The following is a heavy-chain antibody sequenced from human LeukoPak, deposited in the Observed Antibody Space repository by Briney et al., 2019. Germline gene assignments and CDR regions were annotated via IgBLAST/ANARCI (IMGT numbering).Heavy chain of an antibody. D-gene: IGHD6-19*01. CDR1: VFTLSSYA. CDR2: ISTEGGST. Sequence: SGGSLRLSCAASVFTLSSYAMHWVRQAPGKGLVYVSGISTEGGSTYYANSVKGRFTISRDNSKNTLYLQMGSLRVEDMAVYYCASRSSGWYYDYWGQGTLVTVSS. CDR3: ASRSSGWYYDY. J-gene: IGHJ4*02. V-gene: IGHV3-64*01.